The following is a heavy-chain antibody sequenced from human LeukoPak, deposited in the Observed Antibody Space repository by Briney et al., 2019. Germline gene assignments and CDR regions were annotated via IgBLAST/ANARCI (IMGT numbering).Heavy chain of an antibody. D-gene: IGHD4-23*01. J-gene: IGHJ4*02. CDR2: ISGSGGNT. CDR3: AKLVTHFDY. Sequence: PGGSLRLSCAASGFTFSSYAMSWVRQAPGKGLEWVSSISGSGGNTYYADSVKGRFTISRENSKNTLYMQMNSLRAEDTAVYYCAKLVTHFDYWGQGTLVTVSS. V-gene: IGHV3-23*01. CDR1: GFTFSSYA.